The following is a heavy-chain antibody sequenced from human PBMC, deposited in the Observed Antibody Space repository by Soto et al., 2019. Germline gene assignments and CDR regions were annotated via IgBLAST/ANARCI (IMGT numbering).Heavy chain of an antibody. CDR1: GYTFTSYA. D-gene: IGHD3-3*01. CDR3: ARDRFFGVVIKRGTDY. Sequence: ASVKVSCKASGYTFTSYAMHWVRQAPGQRLEWMGWINAGNGNTKYSQKFQGRVTITRDTSASTAYMELSSLRSEDTAVYYCARDRFFGVVIKRGTDYWGQGTLVTVSS. V-gene: IGHV1-3*01. J-gene: IGHJ4*02. CDR2: INAGNGNT.